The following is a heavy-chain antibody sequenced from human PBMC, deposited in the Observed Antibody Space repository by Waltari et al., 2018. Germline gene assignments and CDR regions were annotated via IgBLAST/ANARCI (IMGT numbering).Heavy chain of an antibody. CDR3: ARGGTYYYDEEYNWFDH. D-gene: IGHD3-22*01. CDR1: GFTFSNYP. V-gene: IGHV3-30-3*01. Sequence: QVRLVESGGGVVQPGRSLRLSCAASGFTFSNYPIHWVRQTPGKGLEWVTVISDDGSNKYYADAVKGRFTISRDNSKNTLYLQMNSLRAEDTAVYHCARGGTYYYDEEYNWFDHWGQGTLVTVSS. J-gene: IGHJ5*02. CDR2: ISDDGSNK.